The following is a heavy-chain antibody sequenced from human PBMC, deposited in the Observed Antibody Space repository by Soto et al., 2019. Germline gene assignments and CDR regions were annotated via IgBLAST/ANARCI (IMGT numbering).Heavy chain of an antibody. J-gene: IGHJ6*02. CDR1: GFTFSSYG. D-gene: IGHD3-9*01. CDR2: ISYDGSNK. V-gene: IGHV3-30*03. Sequence: PGGSLRLSCAASGFTFSSYGMHWVRQAPGKGLEWVAVISYDGSNKYYADSVKGRFTISRDNSKNTLYLQMNSLRAEDTAVYYCARLGVILRYFDWLSPTDYYYGMDVWGQGTTVTV. CDR3: ARLGVILRYFDWLSPTDYYYGMDV.